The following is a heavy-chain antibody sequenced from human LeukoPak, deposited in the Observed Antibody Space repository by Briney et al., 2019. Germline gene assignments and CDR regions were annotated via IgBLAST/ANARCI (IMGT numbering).Heavy chain of an antibody. V-gene: IGHV3-11*04. CDR2: ISSSSSTI. J-gene: IGHJ4*02. Sequence: GGSLRLSCAASGFTFSDYYMSWIRQAPGKGLEWVSYISSSSSTIYYADSVKGRFTISRDNAKNSLYLQMNSLRAEDTAVYYCARTAPHITAAAGNDALDYWGQGTLVTVSS. CDR1: GFTFSDYY. CDR3: ARTAPHITAAAGNDALDY. D-gene: IGHD6-13*01.